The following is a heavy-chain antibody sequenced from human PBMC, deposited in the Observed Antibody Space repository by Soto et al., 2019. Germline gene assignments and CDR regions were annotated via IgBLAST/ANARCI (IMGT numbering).Heavy chain of an antibody. J-gene: IGHJ3*02. CDR2: IVVGSGNT. CDR1: GFTFTRSA. CDR3: AAPSNWNYSTSAFDI. D-gene: IGHD1-7*01. Sequence: ASVKVSCKASGFTFTRSAMQWVRQAREQRLEWIGWIVVGSGNTNYAQKFQERVTITRDMSTSTAYMELSSLRSEDTAVYYCAAPSNWNYSTSAFDIWGQGTMVTVSS. V-gene: IGHV1-58*02.